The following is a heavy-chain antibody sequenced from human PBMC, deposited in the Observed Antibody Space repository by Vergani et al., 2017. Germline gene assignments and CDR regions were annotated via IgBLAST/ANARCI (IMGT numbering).Heavy chain of an antibody. CDR3: AKDQWEESW. V-gene: IGHV3-30*02. CDR2: IWYDGSNK. CDR1: GFTLSSHA. Sequence: QVQLEESGGGVVQPGRSLRLSCAGSGFTLSSHAMHWVRQAPGKGLEWVAFIWYDGSNKYYADSVKGRFTISRDNSKNTLYLQMNSLRAEDTAVYYCAKDQWEESWWGQGTLVTVSS. J-gene: IGHJ4*02. D-gene: IGHD1-26*01.